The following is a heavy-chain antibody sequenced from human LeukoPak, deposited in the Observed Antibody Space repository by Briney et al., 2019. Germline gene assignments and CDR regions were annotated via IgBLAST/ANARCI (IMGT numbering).Heavy chain of an antibody. CDR1: GFTFSSYE. D-gene: IGHD5-12*01. CDR3: AREARGGGYDRDYYYYYMDV. J-gene: IGHJ6*03. Sequence: PGGSLRLSCAASGFTFSSYEMNWVRQAPGKGLEWVSYISSGGGTIYYAGSVKGRFTISRDNAKNSLYLQMNSLRAADTAVYYCAREARGGGYDRDYYYYYMDVWGKGTTVTVSS. V-gene: IGHV3-48*03. CDR2: ISSGGGTI.